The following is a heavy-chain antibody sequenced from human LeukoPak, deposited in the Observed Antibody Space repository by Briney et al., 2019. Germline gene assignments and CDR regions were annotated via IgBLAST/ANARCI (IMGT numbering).Heavy chain of an antibody. V-gene: IGHV2-5*01. CDR3: AHTFPYYYYMDV. Sequence: SGPTLVNPTQTLTLTCTVSGFSLNINGVGVGWIRQPPGKALEWLAVIYWNDDKRYSPSLKNRLTITKDTAKNQVVLTMTNMDPVDTATYYCAHTFPYYYYMDVWGKGTTVTISS. J-gene: IGHJ6*03. CDR1: GFSLNINGVG. CDR2: IYWNDDK.